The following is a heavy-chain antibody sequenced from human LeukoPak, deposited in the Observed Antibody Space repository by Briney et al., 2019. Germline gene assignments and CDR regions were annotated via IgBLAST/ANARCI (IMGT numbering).Heavy chain of an antibody. V-gene: IGHV6-1*01. J-gene: IGHJ6*02. CDR3: ARGSHGSYYDSSGYYDPHYGMDV. CDR2: TYYRSKWYN. Sequence: SQTLSLTCAISGDSVSSNSAAWNWIRQSPSRGLEWLVRTYYRSKWYNDYAVSVKSRITINPDTSKNQFSLQLNSVTPEDTAVYYCARGSHGSYYDSSGYYDPHYGMDVWGQGTTVTVSS. CDR1: GDSVSSNSAA. D-gene: IGHD3-22*01.